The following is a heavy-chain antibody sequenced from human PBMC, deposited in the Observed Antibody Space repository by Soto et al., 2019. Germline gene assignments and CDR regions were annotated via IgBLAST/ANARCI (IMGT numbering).Heavy chain of an antibody. V-gene: IGHV3-48*02. Sequence: GGSLRLSCAASGFTFSSYSMNWVRQAPGKGLEWVSYISSSSTIYYADSVKGRFTISRDNAKNSLYLQMNSLRDEDTAVYYCARDLSMVRGVIIAPIFDYWGQGTLVTVSS. CDR3: ARDLSMVRGVIIAPIFDY. D-gene: IGHD3-10*01. CDR1: GFTFSSYS. CDR2: ISSSSTI. J-gene: IGHJ4*02.